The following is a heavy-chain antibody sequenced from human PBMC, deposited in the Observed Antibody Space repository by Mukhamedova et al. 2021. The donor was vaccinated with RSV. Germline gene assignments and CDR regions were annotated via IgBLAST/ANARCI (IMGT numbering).Heavy chain of an antibody. V-gene: IGHV1-46*01. CDR2: INPSGGST. J-gene: IGHJ4*02. Sequence: GIINPSGGSTSYAQKFQGRVTMTRDTSTSTVYMELSSLRSEDTAVYYCASGLCWDLDYWGQGTLVTVSS. D-gene: IGHD3/OR15-3a*01. CDR3: ASGLCWDLDY.